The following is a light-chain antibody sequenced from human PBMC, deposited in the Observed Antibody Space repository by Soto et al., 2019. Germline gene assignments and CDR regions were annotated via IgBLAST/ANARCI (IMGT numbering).Light chain of an antibody. V-gene: IGKV3-20*01. CDR1: QSVSSSY. J-gene: IGKJ3*01. Sequence: EIVLTQSPGTLSLSPGERATLSCRASQSVSSSYLAWYQQKPGQAPRLLIHGASSRATGIPDRFSGSGSGTDFTLTTSRLEPEDFAVYYCQQYGSSRGFTFGPGTKVDIK. CDR3: QQYGSSRGFT. CDR2: GAS.